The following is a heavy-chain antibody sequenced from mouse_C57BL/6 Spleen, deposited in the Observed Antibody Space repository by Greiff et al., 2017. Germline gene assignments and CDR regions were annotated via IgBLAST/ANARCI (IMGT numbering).Heavy chain of an antibody. J-gene: IGHJ2*01. CDR3: ASGRVKGPLDY. CDR1: GYTFTDYN. Sequence: VQLKQSGPELVKPGASVKMSCKASGYTFTDYNMHWVKQSHGKSLEWIGYINPNNGGTSYNQKFKGKATLTVNKSSSTAYMELRSLTSEDSAVYYCASGRVKGPLDYWGQGTTLTVSS. CDR2: INPNNGGT. V-gene: IGHV1-22*01.